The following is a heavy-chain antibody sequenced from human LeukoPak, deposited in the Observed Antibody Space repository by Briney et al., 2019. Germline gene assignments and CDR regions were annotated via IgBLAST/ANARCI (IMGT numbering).Heavy chain of an antibody. V-gene: IGHV3-23*01. D-gene: IGHD6-13*01. CDR1: GFIFSTYV. J-gene: IGHJ4*02. Sequence: GGSLRLSCAASGFIFSTYVMIWVRQAPGKGLEWVSLIGGSGDYTYYADSVKGRFTISRDNSKDTLYLQMNSLRPEDTAVYYCARDWYDYWGQGTQVTVSS. CDR3: ARDWYDY. CDR2: IGGSGDYT.